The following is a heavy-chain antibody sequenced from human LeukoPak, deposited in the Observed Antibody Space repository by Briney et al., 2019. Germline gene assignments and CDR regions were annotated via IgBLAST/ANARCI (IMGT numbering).Heavy chain of an antibody. J-gene: IGHJ3*02. CDR2: IYPDDSDT. CDR3: ARHQAGAYDI. Sequence: PGESLKISCKGSGYSFTDYWIGWLRQMPGKGLEWMGIIYPDDSDTKYSPSFQGQVTIPADKSITSAYLQWSSLKASDTAMYYCARHQAGAYDIWGQGTMVTVSS. V-gene: IGHV5-51*01. CDR1: GYSFTDYW.